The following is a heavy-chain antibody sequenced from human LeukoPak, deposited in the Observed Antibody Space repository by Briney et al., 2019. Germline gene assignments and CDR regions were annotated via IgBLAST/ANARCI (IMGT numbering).Heavy chain of an antibody. Sequence: PSQTLSLTCTVSGGSISSGGYYWSWIRQHPGKGLEWIGYIYYSGSTYYNPSLKSRVTISADTSKNQFSLKLSSVTAADTAVYYCAGGGYCSSTSCPSGWFDPWGQGTLVTVSS. CDR2: IYYSGST. J-gene: IGHJ5*02. CDR3: AGGGYCSSTSCPSGWFDP. D-gene: IGHD2-2*01. CDR1: GGSISSGGYY. V-gene: IGHV4-31*03.